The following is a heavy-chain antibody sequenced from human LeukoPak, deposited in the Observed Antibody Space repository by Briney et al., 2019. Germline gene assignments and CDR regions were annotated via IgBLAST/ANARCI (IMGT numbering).Heavy chain of an antibody. J-gene: IGHJ4*02. V-gene: IGHV3-7*03. CDR1: GFTFSNYW. Sequence: GGSLRLSCEASGFTFSNYWMSWVRQPPGKGLEWVANMRFDGTEMYYVDSVKGRFSIPRDNAKNSVSLQMNSLRVEDTAVYYCAREKTTGPYYFDYWGQGILVTVSS. CDR2: MRFDGTEM. CDR3: AREKTTGPYYFDY. D-gene: IGHD1-1*01.